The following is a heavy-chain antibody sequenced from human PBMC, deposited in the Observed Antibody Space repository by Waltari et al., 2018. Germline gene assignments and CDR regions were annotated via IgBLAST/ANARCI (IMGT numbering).Heavy chain of an antibody. D-gene: IGHD3-22*01. Sequence: QVQLQESGPGLVKPSETLSLTCTVSGGSIRSYYWSWIRQPPGKGLEWIGRIYTSGSTNYNPSLKSRVTMSVDTSKNQFSLKLSSVTAADTAVYYCARASYYDSSGYYDYYYYYMDVWGKGTTVTVSS. CDR3: ARASYYDSSGYYDYYYYYMDV. CDR1: GGSIRSYY. CDR2: IYTSGST. J-gene: IGHJ6*03. V-gene: IGHV4-4*07.